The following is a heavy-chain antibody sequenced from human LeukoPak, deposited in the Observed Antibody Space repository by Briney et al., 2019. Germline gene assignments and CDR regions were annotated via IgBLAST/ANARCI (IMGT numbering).Heavy chain of an antibody. D-gene: IGHD2-15*01. CDR2: INPNSGGT. J-gene: IGHJ4*02. CDR3: ARSPRYCSGGSCYSWLIDY. Sequence: ASVKVSCKASGYTFTGYYMHWVRQAHGQGLEWMGRINPNSGGTNYAQKFQGRVTMTRDTSISTAYMELSRLRSDDTAVYYCARSPRYCSGGSCYSWLIDYWGQGTLVTVSS. CDR1: GYTFTGYY. V-gene: IGHV1-2*06.